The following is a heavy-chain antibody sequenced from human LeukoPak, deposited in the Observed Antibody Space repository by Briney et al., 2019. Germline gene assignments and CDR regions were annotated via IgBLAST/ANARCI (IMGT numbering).Heavy chain of an antibody. J-gene: IGHJ6*02. CDR2: IYTSGST. Sequence: PSETLSLTCTVSGGSISSYYWSWIRQPAGKGLEWIGRIYTSGSTNYNPSLKSRVTMSVDTSKNQFSLKLSSVTAADTAVYYCARDTGYYGSGSYQILAKLRYYYYGMDVWGQGTTVTVSS. V-gene: IGHV4-4*07. CDR1: GGSISSYY. D-gene: IGHD3-10*01. CDR3: ARDTGYYGSGSYQILAKLRYYYYGMDV.